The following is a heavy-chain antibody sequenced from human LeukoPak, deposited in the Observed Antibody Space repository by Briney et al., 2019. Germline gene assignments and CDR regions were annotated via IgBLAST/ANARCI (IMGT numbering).Heavy chain of an antibody. V-gene: IGHV3-30*04. Sequence: GGSLRLSCAASGFTFSSYTMHWVRQAPGKGLEWVALTSSDGNKYFADSVQGRFTISRDNSRDTVYLQLDSLRPDDTAVYYCARERGIRALYFDNWGQGTLVTVSS. CDR3: ARERGIRALYFDN. CDR1: GFTFSSYT. J-gene: IGHJ4*02. CDR2: TSSDGNK. D-gene: IGHD3-16*01.